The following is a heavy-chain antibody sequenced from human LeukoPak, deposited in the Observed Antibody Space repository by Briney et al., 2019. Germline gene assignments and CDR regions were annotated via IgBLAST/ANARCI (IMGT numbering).Heavy chain of an antibody. CDR3: ARGLPGRDAFDV. Sequence: SETLSLTCTVSGDSISSYYWSWIRQPPGKGLEWIGYIYYTGSTNYNPSLKSRVTISVDTSKNQFSLNLNSLTAADTAVYYCARGLPGRDAFDVWGQGTVVTVSS. CDR2: IYYTGST. J-gene: IGHJ3*01. V-gene: IGHV4-59*01. D-gene: IGHD3-16*01. CDR1: GDSISSYY.